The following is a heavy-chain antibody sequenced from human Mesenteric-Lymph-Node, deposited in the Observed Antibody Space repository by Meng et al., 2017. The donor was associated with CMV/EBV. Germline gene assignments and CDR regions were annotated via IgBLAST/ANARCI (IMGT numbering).Heavy chain of an antibody. CDR1: GFTFSSYA. CDR3: AKRGAMVRNQRDFDY. D-gene: IGHD3-10*01. V-gene: IGHV3-23*01. CDR2: ISGSGGST. J-gene: IGHJ4*02. Sequence: GESLKISCAASGFTFSSYAMSWVRQAPGKGLEWVSAISGSGGSTYYADSVKGRFTISRDNSKNTLYLQMNSLRAEDTAVYYCAKRGAMVRNQRDFDYWGQGTLVTVSS.